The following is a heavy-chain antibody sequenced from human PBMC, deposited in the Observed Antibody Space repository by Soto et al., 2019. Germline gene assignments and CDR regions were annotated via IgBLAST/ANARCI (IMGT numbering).Heavy chain of an antibody. J-gene: IGHJ4*02. Sequence: QLQLQESGSGLVKPSQTLSLTCAVSGGSISSGGYSWSWIRQPPGKGLEWIGYIYHSGSTYYNPSRNSRVTISVHRSTNQFSLKLSSVTAADPAVYYCARAGGLGAVAVDYWGQGTLVTVSS. D-gene: IGHD6-19*01. CDR2: IYHSGST. CDR1: GGSISSGGYS. V-gene: IGHV4-30-2*01. CDR3: ARAGGLGAVAVDY.